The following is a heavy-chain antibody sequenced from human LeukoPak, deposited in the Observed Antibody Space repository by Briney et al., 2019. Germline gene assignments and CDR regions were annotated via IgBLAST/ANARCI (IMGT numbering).Heavy chain of an antibody. J-gene: IGHJ4*02. CDR2: IYYSGST. CDR3: ARTRGYYFDY. Sequence: SETLSLTCTVSGGSISSSSYYWGWIRQPPGKGLEWIGSIYYSGSTYYNPSLKSRVTISVDTSKNQFSLKLSSVTAADTAVYYCARTRGYYFDYWGQGTLVTDSS. CDR1: GGSISSSSYY. V-gene: IGHV4-39*01.